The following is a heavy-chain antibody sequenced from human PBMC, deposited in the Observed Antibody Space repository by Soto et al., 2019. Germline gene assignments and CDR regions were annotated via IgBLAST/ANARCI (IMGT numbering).Heavy chain of an antibody. Sequence: QVQLQESGPGLVKPSQTLSLTCTVSGGSISSGNYYWSWIRQPPGKGLERIGYIYYSGSTYYNPSLKSRVTISVDTSKNQFSLKLSSVTAADTVVYYCARDGWNYDYYYGMDVWGQGTTVTVSS. J-gene: IGHJ6*02. CDR1: GGSISSGNYY. V-gene: IGHV4-30-4*01. D-gene: IGHD1-1*01. CDR2: IYYSGST. CDR3: ARDGWNYDYYYGMDV.